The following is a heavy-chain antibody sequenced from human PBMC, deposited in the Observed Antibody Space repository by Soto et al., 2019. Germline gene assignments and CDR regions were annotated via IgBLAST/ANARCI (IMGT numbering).Heavy chain of an antibody. D-gene: IGHD3-22*01. CDR2: ISGSGGST. V-gene: IGHV3-23*01. Sequence: GESLKISCAASGFTFSSYAMSWVRQAPGKGLEWVSAISGSGGSTYYADSVKGRFTISRDNSKNTLYLQMNSLRAEDTAVYYCAKDVSAFYFYDSSGYYYDAFDIWGQGTMVTVSS. J-gene: IGHJ3*02. CDR3: AKDVSAFYFYDSSGYYYDAFDI. CDR1: GFTFSSYA.